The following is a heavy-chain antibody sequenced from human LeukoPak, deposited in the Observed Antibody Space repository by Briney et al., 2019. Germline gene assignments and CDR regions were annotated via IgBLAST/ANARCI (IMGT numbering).Heavy chain of an antibody. J-gene: IGHJ6*02. CDR3: ARDNDFVVPAATSHYYYYGMDV. Sequence: QPGGSLRLSCAASGFTVSSNYMSWVRQAPGKGLEWVSVIYSGGSTYYADSVKGRFTISRDNSKNTLYLQMNSLRAEDTAVYYCARDNDFVVPAATSHYYYYGMDVWGQGTTVTVSS. CDR2: IYSGGST. V-gene: IGHV3-66*01. D-gene: IGHD2-2*01. CDR1: GFTVSSNY.